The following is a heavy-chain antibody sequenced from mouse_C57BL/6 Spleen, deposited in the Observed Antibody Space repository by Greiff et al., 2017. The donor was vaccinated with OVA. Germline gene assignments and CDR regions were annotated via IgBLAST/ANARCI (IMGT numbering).Heavy chain of an antibody. J-gene: IGHJ2*01. CDR3: ASYGNPGFDY. D-gene: IGHD2-1*01. CDR2: INPSSGYT. V-gene: IGHV1-4*01. Sequence: VQLQQSGAELARPGASVKMSCKASGYTFTSYTMHWVKQRPGPGLEWIGYINPSSGYTKSNQKFKDKATLTADNSSSTAYMQLSSLTSEDSAVYYCASYGNPGFDYWGQGTTLTVSS. CDR1: GYTFTSYT.